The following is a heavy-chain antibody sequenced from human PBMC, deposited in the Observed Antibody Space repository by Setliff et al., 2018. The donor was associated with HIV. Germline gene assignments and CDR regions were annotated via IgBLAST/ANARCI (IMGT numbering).Heavy chain of an antibody. CDR2: IYYSGST. D-gene: IGHD3-16*01. J-gene: IGHJ3*02. CDR3: AKTVVGDSYALPNDGFDI. CDR1: GYSISSSHW. Sequence: PSETLSLTCAVSGYSISSSHWWGWIRQPPGKGLEWIGYIYYSGSTNYNPSLQSRATMSVDTSNNRFSLKLSTVTALDTAVYYCAKTVVGDSYALPNDGFDIWGQGTMVTVSS. V-gene: IGHV4-28*06.